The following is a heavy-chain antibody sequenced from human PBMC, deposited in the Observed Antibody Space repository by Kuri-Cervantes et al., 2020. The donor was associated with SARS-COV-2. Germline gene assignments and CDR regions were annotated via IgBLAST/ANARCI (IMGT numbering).Heavy chain of an antibody. V-gene: IGHV4-38-2*02. CDR2: IYHSGST. D-gene: IGHD3-22*01. CDR1: GYSISSGYY. J-gene: IGHJ4*02. CDR3: ARDLADYYDSSGYYLDY. Sequence: SETLSLTCTVSGYSISSGYYWGWIRQPPGKGLEWIGSIYHSGSTYYNPSLKSRVTISVDTSKNQFSLKLSSVTAADTAVYYCARDLADYYDSSGYYLDYWGQGTLVTVSS.